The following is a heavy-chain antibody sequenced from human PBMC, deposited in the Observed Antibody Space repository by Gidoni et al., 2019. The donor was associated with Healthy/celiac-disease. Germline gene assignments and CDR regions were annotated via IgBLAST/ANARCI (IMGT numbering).Heavy chain of an antibody. D-gene: IGHD5-12*01. CDR1: GYTFTSYY. V-gene: IGHV1-46*03. Sequence: QVQLVQSGAEVKKPGASVKVSCKASGYTFTSYYMHWVRQAPGQGLEWMGIINPSGGSTSYAQKFQGRVTMTRDTSTSTVYMELSSLRSEDTAVYYCARASYSGYDWGAFDIWGQGTMVTVSS. CDR2: INPSGGST. J-gene: IGHJ3*02. CDR3: ARASYSGYDWGAFDI.